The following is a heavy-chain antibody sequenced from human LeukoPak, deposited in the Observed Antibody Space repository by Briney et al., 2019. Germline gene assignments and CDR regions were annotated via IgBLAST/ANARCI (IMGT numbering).Heavy chain of an antibody. J-gene: IGHJ3*02. CDR1: GGSFSSYF. CDR2: IYPSGNT. D-gene: IGHD6-19*01. V-gene: IGHV4-4*07. Sequence: SETLSLTCSISGGSFSSYFWSWVRQPAGKGLEWIGRIYPSGNTNYNPSLKSRVTLSVDTSKTQFSLRLSSVTAADTAVYYCARVPFVSIAVSDDAFDIWGQGTMVTVSS. CDR3: ARVPFVSIAVSDDAFDI.